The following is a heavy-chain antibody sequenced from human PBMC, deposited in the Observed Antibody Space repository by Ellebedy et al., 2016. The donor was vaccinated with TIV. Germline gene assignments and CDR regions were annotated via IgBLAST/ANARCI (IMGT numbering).Heavy chain of an antibody. J-gene: IGHJ4*02. V-gene: IGHV1-18*01. D-gene: IGHD3-22*01. CDR2: ISAYNGNT. CDR1: GYTFTSYG. Sequence: ASVKVSCXASGYTFTSYGISWVRQAPGQGLEWMGWISAYNGNTNYAQKLQGRVTMTRNTSISTAYMELSSLRSEDTAVYYCARDPIVVGRDYFDYWGQGTLVTVSS. CDR3: ARDPIVVGRDYFDY.